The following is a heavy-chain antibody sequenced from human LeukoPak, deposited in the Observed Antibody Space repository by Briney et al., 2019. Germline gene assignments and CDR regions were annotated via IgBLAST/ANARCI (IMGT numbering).Heavy chain of an antibody. J-gene: IGHJ5*02. CDR3: VREGSDTAQYNWFDP. D-gene: IGHD5-18*01. V-gene: IGHV3-48*04. CDR1: GFTFSSYA. CDR2: ITSSSDTV. Sequence: GSLRLSCAASGFTFSSYAMSWVRQAPGKGLEWVSYITSSSDTVYYADSVKGRFTISRDNAKNSLYLQMNSLRAEDTAVYYCVREGSDTAQYNWFDPWGQGTLVTVSS.